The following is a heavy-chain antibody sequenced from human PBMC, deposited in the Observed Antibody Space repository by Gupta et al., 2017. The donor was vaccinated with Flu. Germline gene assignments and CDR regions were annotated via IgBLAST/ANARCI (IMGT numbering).Heavy chain of an antibody. CDR1: GFSFSTYG. CDR3: ATGNCGGGSCFSLRFDY. CDR2: IWNDGSTT. J-gene: IGHJ4*02. V-gene: IGHV3-33*01. Sequence: QVQLVESGGGVVRPGASLRLSCVASGFSFSTYGMHWVRQAPGKGLEWVAVIWNDGSTTYYADSVKGRFTISRDNSRNTLYLQMDSLRAEDTALYYCATGNCGGGSCFSLRFDYWGQGSLVTVSS. D-gene: IGHD2-15*01.